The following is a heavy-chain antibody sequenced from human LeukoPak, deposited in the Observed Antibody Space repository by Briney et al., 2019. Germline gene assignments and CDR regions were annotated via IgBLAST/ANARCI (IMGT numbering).Heavy chain of an antibody. D-gene: IGHD3-10*01. Sequence: GGSLRLSCAASGFTFDDYAMHWVRQAPGKGLEWVSCISGSGSYIYYADSVKGRFTISRDNAKNSLHLQVNSLRAEDTAVYYCVRERFHGSGAPKFDFWGQGTLVTVSS. V-gene: IGHV3-21*06. J-gene: IGHJ4*02. CDR2: ISGSGSYI. CDR1: GFTFDDYA. CDR3: VRERFHGSGAPKFDF.